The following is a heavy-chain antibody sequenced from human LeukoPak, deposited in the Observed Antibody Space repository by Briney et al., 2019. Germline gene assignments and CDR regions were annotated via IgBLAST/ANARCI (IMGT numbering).Heavy chain of an antibody. CDR2: ISGYNSAT. V-gene: IGHV1-18*01. Sequence: ASVKVSCKASGYSLTSYGISWVRQAPGQGLEWTGWISGYNSATNYAQKLQGRVTMTTDTSTSTAYMELRSLRSDDTAVYYCARDRASGTYYPDYWGQGTLVTVSS. CDR1: GYSLTSYG. D-gene: IGHD1-26*01. J-gene: IGHJ4*02. CDR3: ARDRASGTYYPDY.